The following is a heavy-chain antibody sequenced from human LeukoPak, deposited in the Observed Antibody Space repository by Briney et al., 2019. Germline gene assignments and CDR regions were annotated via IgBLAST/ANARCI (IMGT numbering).Heavy chain of an antibody. J-gene: IGHJ4*02. D-gene: IGHD2-2*01. Sequence: GASLTLSCPASSLTFSSNEMGSARPAPGARLGWVTFISGTGATTYYADSVKGRFTISRDKSKNTRYLQMNGLRVEDTAVYYCSHGYANGWSPDYWGQGTQVTVSS. CDR1: SLTFSSNE. CDR3: SHGYANGWSPDY. V-gene: IGHV3-23*01. CDR2: ISGTGATT.